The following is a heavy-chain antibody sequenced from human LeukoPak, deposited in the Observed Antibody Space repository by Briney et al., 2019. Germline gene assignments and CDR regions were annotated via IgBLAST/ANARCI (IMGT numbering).Heavy chain of an antibody. CDR2: INHSGST. J-gene: IGHJ6*04. CDR1: GGSFSGYY. CDR3: ARGQWLVHYYYGMDV. D-gene: IGHD6-19*01. Sequence: PSETLSLTCAVYGGSFSGYYWSWIHQPPGKGLEWIGEINHSGSTNYNPSLKSRVTISVDTSKNQFSLKLSSVTAADTAVYYCARGQWLVHYYYGMDVWGKGTTVTVSS. V-gene: IGHV4-34*01.